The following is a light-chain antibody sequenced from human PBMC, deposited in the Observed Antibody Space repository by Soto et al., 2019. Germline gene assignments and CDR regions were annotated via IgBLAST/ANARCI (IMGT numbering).Light chain of an antibody. Sequence: QLVLTQSPSASASLGASVKLTCTLSSGHSSYAIAWHQQQPEKGPRYLMKLNSDGSHSKGDGIPDRFSGSSSGAERYLTISSLQSEDDADYYCQTWGTDIVVFGGGTKLTVL. J-gene: IGLJ2*01. CDR2: LNSDGSH. CDR1: SGHSSYA. CDR3: QTWGTDIVV. V-gene: IGLV4-69*01.